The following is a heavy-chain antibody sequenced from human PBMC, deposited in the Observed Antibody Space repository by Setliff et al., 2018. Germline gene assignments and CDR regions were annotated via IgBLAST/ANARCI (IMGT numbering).Heavy chain of an antibody. CDR3: ASSRDYNFWSGYYSPLDY. J-gene: IGHJ4*02. V-gene: IGHV1-69*13. Sequence: SVKVSCKSSGGTFSSYAISWVRQAPGQGLEWMGGVIPIFGTANYAQKFQGRVTITADESTSTAYMELSSLRPEDTAVYYCASSRDYNFWSGYYSPLDYWGQGTLVTVSS. D-gene: IGHD3-3*01. CDR1: GGTFSSYA. CDR2: VIPIFGTA.